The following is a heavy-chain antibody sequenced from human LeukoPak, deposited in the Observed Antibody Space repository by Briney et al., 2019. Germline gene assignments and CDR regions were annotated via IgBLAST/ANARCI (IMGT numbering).Heavy chain of an antibody. CDR2: ISYDGSDK. CDR1: GFTFNNYW. D-gene: IGHD6-13*01. J-gene: IGHJ4*02. V-gene: IGHV3-30*13. Sequence: GGSLRLSCVASGFTFNNYWMSWVRQAPGKGLEWVAVISYDGSDKYYSDSVKGRFTISRDNSKNRLYLQMHGLRAGDTAVYYCVKDTEVEQQLISVYFDSWGQGTLVTVSS. CDR3: VKDTEVEQQLISVYFDS.